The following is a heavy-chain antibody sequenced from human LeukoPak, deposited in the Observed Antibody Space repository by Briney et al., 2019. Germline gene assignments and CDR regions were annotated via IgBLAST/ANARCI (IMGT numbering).Heavy chain of an antibody. CDR3: ARINSGWYIDY. CDR1: GGPISSHY. CDR2: IYYSGNT. D-gene: IGHD6-19*01. J-gene: IGHJ4*02. V-gene: IGHV4-59*11. Sequence: SETLSLTCFVSGGPISSHYWTWIRPPPGKGLEYICYIYYSGNTNYNPSLKSRVTISVDRSKNQFSLKLTSVTAEDTAVYYCARINSGWYIDYWGQGTLVTVSS.